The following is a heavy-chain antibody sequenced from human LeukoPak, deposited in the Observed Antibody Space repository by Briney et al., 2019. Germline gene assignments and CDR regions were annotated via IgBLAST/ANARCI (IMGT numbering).Heavy chain of an antibody. CDR1: GFPFSSYW. CDR2: IKQDGSEK. D-gene: IGHD5-18*01. J-gene: IGHJ4*02. Sequence: GGSLRLSCAASGFPFSSYWMSWVRQAPGKGLEWVANIKQDGSEKYYVDSVKGRFTISRDNAKNSLYLQMSSLRVEDTAVYYCARDPRGITALVDYFDYWGQGTLVTVSS. V-gene: IGHV3-7*03. CDR3: ARDPRGITALVDYFDY.